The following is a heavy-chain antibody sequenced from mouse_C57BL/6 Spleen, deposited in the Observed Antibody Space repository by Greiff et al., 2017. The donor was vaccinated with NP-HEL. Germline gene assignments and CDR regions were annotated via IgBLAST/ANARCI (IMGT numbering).Heavy chain of an antibody. CDR2: IYPGDGDT. Sequence: QVQLKESGPELVKPGASVKISWKASGYAFSSSWMNWVKQRPGKGLEWIGRIYPGDGDTNYNGKFKGKATLTADKSSSTAYMQLSSLTSEDSAVYFCARGDTYFDVWGTGTTVTVSS. V-gene: IGHV1-82*01. CDR3: ARGDTYFDV. J-gene: IGHJ1*03. CDR1: GYAFSSSW. D-gene: IGHD3-3*01.